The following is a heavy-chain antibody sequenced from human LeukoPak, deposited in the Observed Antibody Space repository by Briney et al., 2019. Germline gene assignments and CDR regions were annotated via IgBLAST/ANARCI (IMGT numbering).Heavy chain of an antibody. J-gene: IGHJ1*01. CDR3: ARGPNLNYYDSSGYYQSAEYFQH. D-gene: IGHD3-22*01. CDR2: ISYDGSNK. Sequence: PGGSLRLSCAASGFTFSSYAMHWVRQAPGKGLEWVAVISYDGSNKYYADSVKGRFTISRDNSKNTLYLQMNSLRAEDTAVYYCARGPNLNYYDSSGYYQSAEYFQHWGQGTLVTVSS. CDR1: GFTFSSYA. V-gene: IGHV3-30*04.